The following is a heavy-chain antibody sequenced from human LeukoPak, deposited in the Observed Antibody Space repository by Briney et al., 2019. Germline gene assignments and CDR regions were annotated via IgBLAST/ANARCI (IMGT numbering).Heavy chain of an antibody. CDR2: IYHSGST. J-gene: IGHJ6*03. Sequence: SGXXXXXGXYWGWIRQPPGKGXEXIGSIYHSGSTYYNPSLKSRVTISVDXXKNQFSLKLSSVTAADTAVYYXXXXXXXXXXXXYYYYMDVWGKGTTVTVSS. V-gene: IGHV4-38-2*01. CDR1: GXXXXXGXY. CDR3: XXXXXXXXXXXYYYYMDV.